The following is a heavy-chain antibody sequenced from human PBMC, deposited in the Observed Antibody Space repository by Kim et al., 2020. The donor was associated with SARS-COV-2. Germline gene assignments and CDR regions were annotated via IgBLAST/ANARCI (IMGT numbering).Heavy chain of an antibody. CDR3: AKNNVGGAFDI. V-gene: IGHV3-23*01. D-gene: IGHD1-1*01. Sequence: TYYADSVKGRFTISRDNSKNTLYLQMNSLRAEDTAVYYCAKNNVGGAFDIWGQGTLVTVSS. J-gene: IGHJ3*02. CDR2: T.